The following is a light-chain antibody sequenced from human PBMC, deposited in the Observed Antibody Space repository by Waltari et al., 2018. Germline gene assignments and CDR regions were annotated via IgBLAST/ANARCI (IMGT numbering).Light chain of an antibody. V-gene: IGKV1-5*03. Sequence: DIQMTQSPSTLSASVGDTITITCRASQSISNYLAWYQQKPGKAPKLLIYKASSSRSGVPSRFSGSGSGTEFTLTISSLQPEDFATYYCQQYNTYSSFGRGTKLEIK. CDR2: KAS. J-gene: IGKJ2*03. CDR3: QQYNTYSS. CDR1: QSISNY.